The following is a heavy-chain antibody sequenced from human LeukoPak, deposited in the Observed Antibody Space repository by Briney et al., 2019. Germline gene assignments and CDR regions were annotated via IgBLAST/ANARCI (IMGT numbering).Heavy chain of an antibody. CDR3: ARVGADGSGFLFDY. J-gene: IGHJ4*02. D-gene: IGHD3-10*01. CDR1: GGSFSGYY. Sequence: SETLSLTCAVYGGSFSGYYWSWIRQPPGEGLEWIGEINHSGSTNYNPSLKSRVTISVDTSKNQFSLKLSSVTAADTAVYYCARVGADGSGFLFDYWGQGTLVTVSS. V-gene: IGHV4-34*01. CDR2: INHSGST.